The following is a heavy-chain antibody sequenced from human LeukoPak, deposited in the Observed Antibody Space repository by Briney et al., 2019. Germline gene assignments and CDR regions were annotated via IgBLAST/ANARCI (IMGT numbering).Heavy chain of an antibody. J-gene: IGHJ6*03. CDR3: TSVVLLWFGELINYYYYYMDV. CDR2: IRSKAYGGTI. Sequence: GGSLRLSCTASGITFDDYAMSWVRQAPGKGLEWVGFIRSKAYGGTIEYAASVKGRFTISRDDSKSIAYLQMNSLKSEDTAMYYCTSVVLLWFGELINYYYYYMDVWGKGTTVTISS. V-gene: IGHV3-49*04. CDR1: GITFDDYA. D-gene: IGHD3-10*01.